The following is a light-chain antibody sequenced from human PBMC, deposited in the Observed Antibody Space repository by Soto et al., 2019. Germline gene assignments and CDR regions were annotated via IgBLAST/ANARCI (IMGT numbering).Light chain of an antibody. V-gene: IGKV3-20*01. CDR1: QSVTTQ. CDR3: QQSGGSTRT. J-gene: IGKJ1*01. CDR2: GAS. Sequence: TSAAATLTMSPVERATHSCRASQSVTTQLAWYQQKPGQAPRPIIHGASSRATGVPDRITGSRSGTDFTLSISRLEPEDFAVYYCQQSGGSTRTFGQGTKVDIK.